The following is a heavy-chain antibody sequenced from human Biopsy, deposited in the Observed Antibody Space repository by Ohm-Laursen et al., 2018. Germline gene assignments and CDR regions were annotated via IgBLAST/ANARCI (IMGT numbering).Heavy chain of an antibody. D-gene: IGHD7-27*01. CDR1: GFDFSDYS. CDR2: VTTTSSYI. CDR3: AKDLRNNNWGVEN. J-gene: IGHJ4*02. V-gene: IGHV3-21*01. Sequence: SLRLSCAASGFDFSDYSMSWVRQAPGKGLEWVSSVTTTSSYIYYADPVKGRFTISRDNSKNTLYLQMNNLRAEDTAVFYCAKDLRNNNWGVENWGQGTLVTVSS.